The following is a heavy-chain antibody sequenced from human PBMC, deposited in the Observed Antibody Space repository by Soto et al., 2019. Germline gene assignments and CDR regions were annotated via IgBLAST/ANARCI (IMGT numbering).Heavy chain of an antibody. J-gene: IGHJ6*02. CDR3: AKEDDCSGGSCLFYYYYGMDV. CDR2: ISYDGSNK. D-gene: IGHD2-15*01. Sequence: TGGSLRLSCAASGFTFSSYGMHWVRQAPGKGLEWVAVISYDGSNKYYADSVKGRFTISRDNSKNTLYLQMNSLRAEDTAVYYCAKEDDCSGGSCLFYYYYGMDVWGQGTTVTVSS. V-gene: IGHV3-30*18. CDR1: GFTFSSYG.